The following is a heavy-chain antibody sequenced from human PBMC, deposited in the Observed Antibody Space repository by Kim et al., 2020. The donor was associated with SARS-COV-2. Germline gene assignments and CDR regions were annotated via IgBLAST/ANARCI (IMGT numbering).Heavy chain of an antibody. Sequence: SETLSLTCAVYGGSFSGYYWSWIRQPPGKGLEWIGEINHSGSTNYNPSLKSRVTISVDTSKNQFSLKLSSVTAADTAVYYCARGFHHREYSSSNYYYGMDVWGQGTTVTVSS. D-gene: IGHD6-6*01. V-gene: IGHV4-34*01. J-gene: IGHJ6*02. CDR3: ARGFHHREYSSSNYYYGMDV. CDR2: INHSGST. CDR1: GGSFSGYY.